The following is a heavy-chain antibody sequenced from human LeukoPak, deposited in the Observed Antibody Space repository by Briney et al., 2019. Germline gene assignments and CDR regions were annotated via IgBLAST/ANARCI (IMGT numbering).Heavy chain of an antibody. J-gene: IGHJ4*02. V-gene: IGHV3-48*03. CDR1: GLTFSIYE. CDR2: FSSTGSNI. D-gene: IGHD3-22*01. CDR3: AATYYYDGSGDY. Sequence: GGSLRLSCAPSGLTFSIYEMNWVRQAPGKGLEWFSYFSSTGSNIHYADSVKGRFNLSRDNAKNALYLLVNSLRTEDTAVYYCAATYYYDGSGDYWGQGALVTVSS.